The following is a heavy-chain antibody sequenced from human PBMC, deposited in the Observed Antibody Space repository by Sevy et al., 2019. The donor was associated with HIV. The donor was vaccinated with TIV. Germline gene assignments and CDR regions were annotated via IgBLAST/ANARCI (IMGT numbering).Heavy chain of an antibody. CDR3: AGENAWGRDYS. V-gene: IGHV4-59*08. CDR1: GGSITSLY. D-gene: IGHD1-26*01. Sequence: SETLSLTCTVSGGSITSLYWNRIRQPPRKGLEWIANIYYNRHINYNPSLKSRVTLSLDTSKNQFSLRLSSVTAADTAMYYCAGENAWGRDYSWGQGTLVTVSS. J-gene: IGHJ4*02. CDR2: IYYNRHI.